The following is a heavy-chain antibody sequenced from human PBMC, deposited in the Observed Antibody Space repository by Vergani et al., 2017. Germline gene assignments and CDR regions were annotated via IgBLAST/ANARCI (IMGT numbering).Heavy chain of an antibody. D-gene: IGHD6-19*01. CDR1: GGTFSSYA. J-gene: IGHJ4*02. V-gene: IGHV1-69*01. CDR3: ARERRQHVAGTYYFDY. CDR2: IIPIFGTE. Sequence: QVQLVQSGAEVKKPGSSVKVSCKASGGTFSSYAISWVRQAPGQGLEWMGGIIPIFGTENYAQKFQGRVTITADESTSTAYMELSSLRSEDTAVYYCARERRQHVAGTYYFDYWGQGTLVTVSS.